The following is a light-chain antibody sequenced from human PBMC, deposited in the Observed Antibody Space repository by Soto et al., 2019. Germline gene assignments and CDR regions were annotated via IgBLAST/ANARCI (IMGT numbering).Light chain of an antibody. CDR1: QSINSN. CDR2: GAS. V-gene: IGKV3-15*01. CDR3: QQSHNWPRT. Sequence: GMTQSAATLSVSPGERATLSCTASQSINSNLAWYQQRPGQAPRLLIYGASTRATGIPARFSGSGSGTDFTLTISSLEPEDFAVYYCQQSHNWPRTFGQGTKVDI. J-gene: IGKJ1*01.